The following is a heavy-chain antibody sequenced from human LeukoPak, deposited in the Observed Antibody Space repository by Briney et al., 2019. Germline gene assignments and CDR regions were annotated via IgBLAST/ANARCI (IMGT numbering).Heavy chain of an antibody. V-gene: IGHV3-7*01. J-gene: IGHJ4*02. D-gene: IGHD6-6*01. CDR3: AWYSRSSEAY. CDR2: IKQDGSEK. Sequence: GGSLRLSCAASGFTFGTSWMSWVRLAPGRGLEWVANIKQDGSEKNYVDSVKGRFTISRDNAKDLLYLQMNSLRVEDTAMYYCAWYSRSSEAYWGQGTLVTVSS. CDR1: GFTFGTSW.